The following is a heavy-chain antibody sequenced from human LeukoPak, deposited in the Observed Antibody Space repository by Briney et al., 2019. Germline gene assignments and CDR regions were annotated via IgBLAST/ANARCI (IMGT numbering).Heavy chain of an antibody. D-gene: IGHD3-10*01. CDR2: IDSSSATK. J-gene: IGHJ1*01. CDR1: GFTFSNAW. CDR3: AGPLGSPYFHH. Sequence: PGGSLRLSCAASGFTFSNAWMSWVRQAPGKGLEWVSYIDSSSATKNYADSVKGRFTISRDNAKNSLYLQMNSLRVEDTAVYYCAGPLGSPYFHHWGQGTLVTVSS. V-gene: IGHV3-48*01.